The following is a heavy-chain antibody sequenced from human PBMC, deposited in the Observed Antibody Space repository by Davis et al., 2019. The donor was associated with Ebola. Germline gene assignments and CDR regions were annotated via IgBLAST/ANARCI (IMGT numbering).Heavy chain of an antibody. CDR2: IYYSGST. D-gene: IGHD4-17*01. CDR1: GGSISSSSYY. J-gene: IGHJ5*02. CDR3: AMTTVTTGWFDP. Sequence: SETLSLTCTVSGGSISSSSYYWGWIRQPPGKGLEWIGSIYYSGSTYYNPSLKSRVTISVDTSKNQFSLKLSSVTAADTAVYYCAMTTVTTGWFDPWGQGTLVTVSS. V-gene: IGHV4-39*01.